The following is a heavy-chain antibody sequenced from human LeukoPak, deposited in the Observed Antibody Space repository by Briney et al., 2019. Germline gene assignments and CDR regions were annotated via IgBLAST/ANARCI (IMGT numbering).Heavy chain of an antibody. CDR1: GGSFSGYY. Sequence: KPSETLSLTCAVYGGSFSGYYWSWIRQPPGKGLEWIGEINHSGSTNYNPSLQSRVTISVDTSKNQFSLKLSSVTAADTAVYYCASRMVGRIQLFSYWGQGTLVTVSS. D-gene: IGHD5-18*01. CDR2: INHSGST. CDR3: ASRMVGRIQLFSY. J-gene: IGHJ4*02. V-gene: IGHV4-34*01.